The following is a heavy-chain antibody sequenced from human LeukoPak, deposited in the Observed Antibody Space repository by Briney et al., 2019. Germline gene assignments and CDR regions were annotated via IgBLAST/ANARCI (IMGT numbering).Heavy chain of an antibody. D-gene: IGHD2-2*01. V-gene: IGHV3-15*01. Sequence: GGSLRLSCAGSGFTLSSAWVTWVRQAPGKGLEWVGLSKSKTDGGITDYAAPVKGRFTISRDDSKNTLYLQMNSLKTEDTAVYYCAKYCISADCYANWFGPWGQGTLVTVSS. CDR2: SKSKTDGGIT. CDR3: AKYCISADCYANWFGP. J-gene: IGHJ5*02. CDR1: GFTLSSAW.